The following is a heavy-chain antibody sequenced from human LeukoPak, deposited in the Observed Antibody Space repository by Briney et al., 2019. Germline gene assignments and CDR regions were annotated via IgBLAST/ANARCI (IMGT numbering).Heavy chain of an antibody. V-gene: IGHV4-30-2*01. D-gene: IGHD3-3*01. CDR1: GGSISSGGYS. CDR2: IYHSGST. CDR3: ATRFSDFWTYGMDV. Sequence: SQTLSLTCAVSGGSISSGGYSWSWIRQPPGKGLEWIGYIYHSGSTYYNPSLKSRVTISVDRSKNQFSLKLSSVTAADTAVYYCATRFSDFWTYGMDVWGQGTTVTVSS. J-gene: IGHJ6*02.